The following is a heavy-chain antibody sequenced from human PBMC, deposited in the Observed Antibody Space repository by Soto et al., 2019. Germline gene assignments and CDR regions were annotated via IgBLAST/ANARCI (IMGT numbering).Heavy chain of an antibody. V-gene: IGHV4-31*03. Sequence: QVQLQESGPGLVKPSQTLSLTCTVSGGSISSGGYYWSWIRQHPGKGLEWIGYIYYSGSTYYNPSLKSRVTISVDTSKNQFSLKLSSVTAADTAVYYCARGVVVAVTRDNWFDPWGQGTLVTVSS. J-gene: IGHJ5*02. CDR2: IYYSGST. D-gene: IGHD2-15*01. CDR3: ARGVVVAVTRDNWFDP. CDR1: GGSISSGGYY.